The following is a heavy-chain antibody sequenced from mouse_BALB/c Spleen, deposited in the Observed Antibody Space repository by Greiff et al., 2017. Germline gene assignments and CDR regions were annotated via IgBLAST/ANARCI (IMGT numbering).Heavy chain of an antibody. J-gene: IGHJ3*01. CDR1: GFTFSSYA. CDR2: ISSGGSYT. Sequence: EVQRVESGGGLVKPGGSLKLSCAASGFTFSSYAMSWVRQSPEKRLEWVAEISSGGSYTYYPDTVTGRYTISRDNAKNTLYLEMSSLRSEDTAMYYCARKGSTGAWFAYWGQGTLVTVSA. CDR3: ARKGSTGAWFAY. V-gene: IGHV5-9-4*01. D-gene: IGHD4-1*02.